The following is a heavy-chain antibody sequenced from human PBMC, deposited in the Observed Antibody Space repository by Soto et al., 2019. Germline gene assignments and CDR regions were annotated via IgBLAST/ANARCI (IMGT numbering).Heavy chain of an antibody. V-gene: IGHV3-23*01. CDR3: AKDRDRYYDSSGYPLDV. D-gene: IGHD3-22*01. CDR2: ISGSGGST. J-gene: IGHJ6*02. Sequence: EVQLLESGGGLVQPGGSLRLSCAASGFTFSSYAMSWVRQAPGKGLEWVSAISGSGGSTYYADSVKGRFTISRDNSKNTLYLQMNSLRAEDTAVYYCAKDRDRYYDSSGYPLDVWGQGTTVTVSS. CDR1: GFTFSSYA.